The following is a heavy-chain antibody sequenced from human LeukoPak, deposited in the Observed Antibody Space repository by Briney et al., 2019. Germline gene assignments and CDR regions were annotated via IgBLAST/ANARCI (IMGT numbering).Heavy chain of an antibody. CDR3: SRENGAFSPFGY. CDR2: VSLSGFT. CDR1: GGSITSTNW. V-gene: IGHV4-4*02. Sequence: SGTLSLTCGVSGGSITSTNWWSWGRQPPGQGLEWFGEVSLSGFTNYNPSLSSRVIMALDTSKNHLSLHLTSVTGADTAVYYCSRENGAFSPFGYWGQGYLVTVLS. J-gene: IGHJ4*02. D-gene: IGHD2-8*01.